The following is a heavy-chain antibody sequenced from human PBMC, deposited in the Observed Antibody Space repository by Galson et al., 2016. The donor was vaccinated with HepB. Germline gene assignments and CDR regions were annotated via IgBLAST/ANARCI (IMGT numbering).Heavy chain of an antibody. CDR2: IYDSGST. CDR1: GGSISSGGYS. Sequence: TLSLTCAVSGGSISSGGYSWNWIRQPPGKGLEWIGYIYDSGSTYYNPSLKSRVIISVDRSKNQFSLRPSSMTAAATAVYFCARGDPLYDNTGYYDLWGQGTLVTVSS. J-gene: IGHJ4*02. V-gene: IGHV4-30-2*01. D-gene: IGHD3-22*01. CDR3: ARGDPLYDNTGYYDL.